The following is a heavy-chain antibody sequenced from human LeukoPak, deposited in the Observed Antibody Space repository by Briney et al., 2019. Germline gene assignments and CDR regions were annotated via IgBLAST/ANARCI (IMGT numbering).Heavy chain of an antibody. J-gene: IGHJ4*02. CDR3: VSQYFDY. CDR2: IKTKTDGGTT. CDR1: GFTFSNAW. V-gene: IGHV3-15*01. Sequence: GGSLRLSCAASGFTFSNAWMNWVRQAPGKGLEWVARIKTKTDGGTTDYAAPVKGRFTISRDDSKNTVYLQMNSLKIEDTAVYYCVSQYFDYWGQGTLVTVSS.